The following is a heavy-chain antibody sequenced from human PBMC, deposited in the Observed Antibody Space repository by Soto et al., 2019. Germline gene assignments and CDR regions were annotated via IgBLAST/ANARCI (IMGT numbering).Heavy chain of an antibody. D-gene: IGHD3-3*01. CDR2: ISDDGSNT. Sequence: QVQLVESGGGVVQPGRSLRLSCAASGFTFSRHTMHWVRQAPGKGLEWVAAISDDGSNTYYADSVKGRFTISRDNSKNTLYLKMNSLSSEHTAVHHCARAVYYGFWSGFNTHPYYFDDWGQGTLVTVSS. CDR1: GFTFSRHT. CDR3: ARAVYYGFWSGFNTHPYYFDD. V-gene: IGHV3-30-3*01. J-gene: IGHJ4*02.